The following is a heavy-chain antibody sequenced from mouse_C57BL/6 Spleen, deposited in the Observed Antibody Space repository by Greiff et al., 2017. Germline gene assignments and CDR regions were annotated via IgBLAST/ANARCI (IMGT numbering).Heavy chain of an antibody. D-gene: IGHD2-3*01. CDR1: GFTFSSYA. V-gene: IGHV5-9-1*02. CDR2: ISSGGDYI. Sequence: EVKVIESGEGLVKPGGSLKLSCAASGFTFSSYAMSWVRQTPEERLEWVAYISSGGDYIYYADTVKGRFTISRDNARNTLYLQMSSLKSEDTAMYYCTRESPDGYYSFAYWGQGTLVTVSA. J-gene: IGHJ3*01. CDR3: TRESPDGYYSFAY.